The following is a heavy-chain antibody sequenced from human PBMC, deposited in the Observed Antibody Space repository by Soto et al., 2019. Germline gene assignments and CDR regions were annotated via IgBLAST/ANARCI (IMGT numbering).Heavy chain of an antibody. V-gene: IGHV3-73*02. J-gene: IGHJ4*02. D-gene: IGHD3-22*01. CDR1: GFTFSGSA. CDR2: IRSKANSYAT. Sequence: EVQLVESGGGLVQPGGSLKLSCAASGFTFSGSAMHWVRQASGKGLQWVGRIRSKANSYATSYDASVKGRFTISRDDSKNTAYLQMNSLRTEDTAVYYCTRRYFYDSSGYYMDDYWGQGTLVTGSS. CDR3: TRRYFYDSSGYYMDDY.